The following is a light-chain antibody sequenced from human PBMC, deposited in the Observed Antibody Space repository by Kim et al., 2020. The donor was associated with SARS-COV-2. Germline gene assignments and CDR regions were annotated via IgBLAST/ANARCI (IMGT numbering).Light chain of an antibody. CDR3: NSRDSSGNWV. V-gene: IGLV3-19*01. CDR1: SLRSYY. CDR2: GKN. J-gene: IGLJ3*02. Sequence: SSELTQDPAVSVALGQTVRITCQGDSLRSYYASWYQQKPGQAPVLVIYGKNNRPSGIPDRFSASSSGNTASLTITGAQAEDEADYYCNSRDSSGNWVFGGGTQLTVL.